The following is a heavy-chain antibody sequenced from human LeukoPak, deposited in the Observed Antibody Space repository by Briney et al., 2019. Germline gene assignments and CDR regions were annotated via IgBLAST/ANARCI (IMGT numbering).Heavy chain of an antibody. V-gene: IGHV4-61*02. J-gene: IGHJ5*02. CDR1: GGSISSGSRY. D-gene: IGHD1-26*01. Sequence: PSQTLSLTCTVSGGSISSGSRYWSWIRQPAGKGLEWIGRIYSSGNTNYNPSLKSRVTISLDTSKNQFSLNLSSVTAADTAVYYCAGEVGGSWFDPWGLGTLVTVSS. CDR3: AGEVGGSWFDP. CDR2: IYSSGNT.